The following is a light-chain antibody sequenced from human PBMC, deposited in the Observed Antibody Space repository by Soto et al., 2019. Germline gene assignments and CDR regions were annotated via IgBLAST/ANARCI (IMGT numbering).Light chain of an antibody. CDR2: GNI. CDR3: QSYGSSLSGVV. Sequence: QSVLTQPPSVSGAPGQRVTISCTGSSSNIGAGYDVHWYQQLPGTAPKLLIYGNINRPSGVPDRFSGSRSGTSASLAITGLQADDEADYYCQSYGSSLSGVVFGGGTKLTVL. V-gene: IGLV1-40*01. CDR1: SSNIGAGYD. J-gene: IGLJ2*01.